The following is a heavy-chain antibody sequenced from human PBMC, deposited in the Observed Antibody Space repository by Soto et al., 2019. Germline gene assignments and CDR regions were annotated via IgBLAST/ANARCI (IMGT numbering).Heavy chain of an antibody. D-gene: IGHD6-19*01. J-gene: IGHJ4*02. CDR3: ARTVAGTQVLFDY. CDR1: GGSVSSGSYY. V-gene: IGHV4-61*01. CDR2: IYYSGNT. Sequence: SETLSLTCTVSGGSVSSGSYYWSWIRQPPGKGREWIGYIYYSGNTNYNPSLKSRVTISVDTSKNQFSLKLSSVTAADTAVYYCARTVAGTQVLFDYWGQGTLVTVSS.